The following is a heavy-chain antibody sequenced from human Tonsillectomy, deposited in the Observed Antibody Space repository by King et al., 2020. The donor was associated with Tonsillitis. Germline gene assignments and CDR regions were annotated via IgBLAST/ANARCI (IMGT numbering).Heavy chain of an antibody. CDR3: ARMSEGGCNWFDS. J-gene: IGHJ5*01. Sequence: VQLVESGAEIKKPGESLKISCKDSGYNFNVYWIAWVRQVPGKGLEWMGTIFPVDSDTRYSPSFQGQVTMSVDQSNNTAHLQWNRLKASDTAIYYCARMSEGGCNWFDSWGQGTLVPVSS. D-gene: IGHD2-15*01. CDR1: GYNFNVYW. CDR2: IFPVDSDT. V-gene: IGHV5-51*01.